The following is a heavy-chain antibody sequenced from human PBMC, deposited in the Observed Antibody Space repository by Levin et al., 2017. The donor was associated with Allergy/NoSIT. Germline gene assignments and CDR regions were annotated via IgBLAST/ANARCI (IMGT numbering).Heavy chain of an antibody. CDR3: ARVVGGYYYYFDY. Sequence: PSETLSLTCTVSGGSISSSSYYWGWIRQPPGKGLEWIGSIYYSGSTYYNPSLKSRVTISVDTSKNQFSLKLSSVTAADTAVYYCARVVGGYYYYFDYWGQGTLVTVSS. CDR2: IYYSGST. CDR1: GGSISSSSYY. J-gene: IGHJ4*02. V-gene: IGHV4-39*07. D-gene: IGHD3-22*01.